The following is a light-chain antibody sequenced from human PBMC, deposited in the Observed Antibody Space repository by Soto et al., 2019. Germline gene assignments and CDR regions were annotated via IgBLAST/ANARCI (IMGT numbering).Light chain of an antibody. CDR3: QHYNSYSEA. CDR1: RTISSW. J-gene: IGKJ1*01. V-gene: IGKV1-5*03. CDR2: KAS. Sequence: DIQMTQSPSTLSGSVGDRVTITCRASRTISSWLAWYQQKPGKAPKLLIYKASTLKSGVPSRFSGSGSGTEFTLAICSLQPDDFATYYCQHYNSYSEAFGQGTKVDIK.